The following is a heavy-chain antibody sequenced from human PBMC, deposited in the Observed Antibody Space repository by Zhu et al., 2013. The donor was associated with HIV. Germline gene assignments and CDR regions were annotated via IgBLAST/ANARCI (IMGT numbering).Heavy chain of an antibody. Sequence: QVQLVQSGAEVKKPGASVKVSCKASGYTFTSYGISWVRQAPGQGLEWMGWISAYNGNTNYAQKLQGRVTMTTDTSTSTAYMELRSLRSDDTAVYYCARTRRRRYCSGGSCYSLLPHREFDYWGQGTLVTVSS. J-gene: IGHJ4*02. D-gene: IGHD2-15*01. CDR3: ARTRRRRYCSGGSCYSLLPHREFDY. V-gene: IGHV1-18*04. CDR2: ISAYNGNT. CDR1: GYTFTSYG.